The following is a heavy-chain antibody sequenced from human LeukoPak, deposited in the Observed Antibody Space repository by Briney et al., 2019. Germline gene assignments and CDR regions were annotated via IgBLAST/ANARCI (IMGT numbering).Heavy chain of an antibody. CDR3: AKDVLGYNSPIDY. V-gene: IGHV3-23*01. J-gene: IGHJ4*02. CDR1: GFTLSSYA. D-gene: IGHD3-10*02. Sequence: GGSLRLSCAASGFTLSSYAMNWVHQAPGKGLEWVSAISGSGAYTYYADSVKGRFTISRDNSKNTVYLQMNSLRAEDTAVYYCAKDVLGYNSPIDYWGQGTLVTVSS. CDR2: ISGSGAYT.